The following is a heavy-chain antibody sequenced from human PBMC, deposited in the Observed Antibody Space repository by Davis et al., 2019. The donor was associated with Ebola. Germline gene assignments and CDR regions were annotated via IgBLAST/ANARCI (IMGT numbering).Heavy chain of an antibody. J-gene: IGHJ4*02. Sequence: GESLKISCAASGFTFSTYTMPWVRQAPGQGLAWVSSISISSAFIYYADSVKGRFTVSRDNAKNSLSLQMNSLRAEDTAVYYCAKDSWYSSSPFDYWGQGTLVTVSS. CDR1: GFTFSTYT. CDR2: ISISSAFI. V-gene: IGHV3-21*01. CDR3: AKDSWYSSSPFDY. D-gene: IGHD6-6*01.